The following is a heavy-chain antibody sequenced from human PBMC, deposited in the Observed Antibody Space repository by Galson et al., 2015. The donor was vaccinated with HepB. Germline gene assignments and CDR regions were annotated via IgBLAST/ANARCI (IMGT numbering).Heavy chain of an antibody. CDR1: GYTFTSYD. J-gene: IGHJ4*02. CDR2: MNPNSGNT. CDR3: ARGLKRVLRFLEWLSKPNDY. Sequence: SVKVSCKASGYTFTSYDINWVRQATGQGLEWMGWMNPNSGNTGYAQKFQGRVTMTRNTSISTAYMELSSLRSEDTAVYYCARGLKRVLRFLEWLSKPNDYWGPGTLVTVSS. D-gene: IGHD3-3*01. V-gene: IGHV1-8*01.